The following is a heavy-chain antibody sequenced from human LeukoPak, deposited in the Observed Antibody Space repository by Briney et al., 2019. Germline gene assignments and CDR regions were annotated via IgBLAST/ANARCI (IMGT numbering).Heavy chain of an antibody. CDR2: ISGSSGST. J-gene: IGHJ3*02. D-gene: IGHD3-10*01. CDR1: GFTFSSYA. V-gene: IGHV3-23*01. Sequence: PGGSLRLTCAASGFTFSSYAMSWVRQAPGKGLEWVSAISGSSGSTYYADSVKGRFTISRDNSKNTLYLQMNSLRTEDTAVYYCAKSSIPDRDVLLWFGEPYRGAFDIWGQGTMVTVSS. CDR3: AKSSIPDRDVLLWFGEPYRGAFDI.